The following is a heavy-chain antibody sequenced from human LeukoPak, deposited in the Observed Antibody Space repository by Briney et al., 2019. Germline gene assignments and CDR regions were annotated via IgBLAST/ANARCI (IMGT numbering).Heavy chain of an antibody. J-gene: IGHJ2*01. CDR2: IYYSGST. D-gene: IGHD4-17*01. CDR3: AREAAVTTTYWYFDL. V-gene: IGHV4-28*03. Sequence: SDTLSLTCAVSGYSISSNNWWGWIRQPPGKGLEWIGYIYYSGSTYYNPSLKSRVTMSVDTSMNQFSLKLSSVTAVDTAVYYCAREAAVTTTYWYFDLWGRGTLVTVSS. CDR1: GYSISSNNW.